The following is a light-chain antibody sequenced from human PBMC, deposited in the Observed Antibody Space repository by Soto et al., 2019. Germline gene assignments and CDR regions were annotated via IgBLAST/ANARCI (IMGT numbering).Light chain of an antibody. Sequence: SYVLAQPPSVSVAPGKTASITCGGNDIGSKSVLWYQQKAGQAPVLVIYYDRYRPSGIPERFSGSNSGNTATLTISSVEAGDEADYYCQVWDTTSDQGVFGGGTQLTVL. V-gene: IGLV3-21*04. CDR1: DIGSKS. J-gene: IGLJ2*01. CDR3: QVWDTTSDQGV. CDR2: YDR.